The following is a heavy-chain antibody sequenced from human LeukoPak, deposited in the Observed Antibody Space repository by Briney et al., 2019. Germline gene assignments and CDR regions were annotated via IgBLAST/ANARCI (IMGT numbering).Heavy chain of an antibody. V-gene: IGHV3-49*04. Sequence: SGGSLRLSCRGSGFTFGAYAMTWVRQAPGKGLEWVGFIRSKAYGGTAEYAASVKGRFTISRDDSKSIAYLQMNSLKTEDTAMYYCTTYDPSDYYGMDVWGQGTTVTVSS. J-gene: IGHJ6*02. D-gene: IGHD5-12*01. CDR2: IRSKAYGGTA. CDR1: GFTFGAYA. CDR3: TTYDPSDYYGMDV.